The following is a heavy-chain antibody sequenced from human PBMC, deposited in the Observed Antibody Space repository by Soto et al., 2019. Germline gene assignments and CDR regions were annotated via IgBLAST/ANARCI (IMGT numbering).Heavy chain of an antibody. D-gene: IGHD2-15*01. V-gene: IGHV3-23*01. Sequence: PGGSLRLSCATSGFTFSHYAMSWVRQAPGKGLEWVSGISGGGGSTYYADSVKGRFTISRDNSKNTLFLQMNSLRAEDTAVYFCAKRRGAGGHFDYWGQGALVTVSS. J-gene: IGHJ4*02. CDR1: GFTFSHYA. CDR2: ISGGGGST. CDR3: AKRRGAGGHFDY.